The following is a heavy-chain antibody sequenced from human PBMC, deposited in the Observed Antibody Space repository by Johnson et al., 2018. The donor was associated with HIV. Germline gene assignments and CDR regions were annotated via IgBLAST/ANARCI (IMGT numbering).Heavy chain of an antibody. CDR2: IHLNGGST. CDR3: ARAGRLRYFDWLLSAFDI. D-gene: IGHD3-9*01. Sequence: VESGGRVVRPGESLRLSCAASGFTFDDYGMSWVRQAPGKGLEWVSGIHLNGGSTGYADSVMGRFTISRDKAKNSLYLQMNSLRAEDTAVYYCARAGRLRYFDWLLSAFDIWGQGTMVTVSS. J-gene: IGHJ3*02. V-gene: IGHV3-20*04. CDR1: GFTFDDYG.